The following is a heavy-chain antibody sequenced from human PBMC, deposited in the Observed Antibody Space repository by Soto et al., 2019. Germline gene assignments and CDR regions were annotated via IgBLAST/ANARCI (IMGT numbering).Heavy chain of an antibody. V-gene: IGHV4-31*03. D-gene: IGHD3-22*01. CDR1: GGSITKGGYY. J-gene: IGHJ4*02. CDR3: ARADSSGYTFAD. CDR2: IYYSGTT. Sequence: QVQLQESGPGLVQPSQTLSLTCTFSGGSITKGGYYWSWIRQHPGKGLEWIGYIYYSGTTYYNPSIKSRLXXXIXXARTRFALEVNSVTAADTAVYYCARADSSGYTFADWGQGTLVTVSS.